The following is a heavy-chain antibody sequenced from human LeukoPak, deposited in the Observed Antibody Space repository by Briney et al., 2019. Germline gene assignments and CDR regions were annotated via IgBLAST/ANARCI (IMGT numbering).Heavy chain of an antibody. CDR1: GFTFSSYA. D-gene: IGHD3-3*01. J-gene: IGHJ4*02. CDR3: AKDEAAFDRLPYYDFWSGSLGSAYFDY. Sequence: PGGSLRLSCAASGFTFSSYAMSWVRQAPGKGLEWVSAISGSGGSTYYADSVKGRFTISRDNSKNTLYLQMNSLRAEDTAVYYCAKDEAAFDRLPYYDFWSGSLGSAYFDYWGQGTLVTVSS. V-gene: IGHV3-23*01. CDR2: ISGSGGST.